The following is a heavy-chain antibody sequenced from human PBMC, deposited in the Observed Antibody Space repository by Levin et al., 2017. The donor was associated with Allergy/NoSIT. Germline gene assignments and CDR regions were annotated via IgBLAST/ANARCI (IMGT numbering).Heavy chain of an antibody. J-gene: IGHJ3*02. D-gene: IGHD3-10*01. CDR1: GFTFSDYY. Sequence: GGSLRLSCAASGFTFSDYYMSWIRQAPGKGLEWVSYISSSSSYTNYADSVKGRFTISRDNAKNSLYLQMNSLRAEDTAVYYWARGLIWFGELLNRVDAFDIWGQGTMVTVSS. CDR3: ARGLIWFGELLNRVDAFDI. V-gene: IGHV3-11*05. CDR2: ISSSSSYT.